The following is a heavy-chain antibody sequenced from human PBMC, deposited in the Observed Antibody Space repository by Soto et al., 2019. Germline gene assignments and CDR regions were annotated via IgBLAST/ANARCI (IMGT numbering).Heavy chain of an antibody. V-gene: IGHV3-23*01. CDR3: AKDHGGSGWYDFDY. D-gene: IGHD6-19*01. CDR1: GFTFSSYA. J-gene: IGHJ4*02. CDR2: ISGSGGST. Sequence: EVQLLESGGGLVQPGGSLRLSCAASGFTFSSYAMSWVRQAPGKGLEWVSAISGSGGSTYYADSVKGRFTISRYNSKNTLYLQRNSLRAEDTAVYYCAKDHGGSGWYDFDYGGQGTLVTVSS.